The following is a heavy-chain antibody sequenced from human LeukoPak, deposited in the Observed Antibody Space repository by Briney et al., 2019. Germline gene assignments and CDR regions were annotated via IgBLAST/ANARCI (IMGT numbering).Heavy chain of an antibody. Sequence: PGGSLRLSCAASGFTFSSHWMSWVRQAPGKGLEWVANIKEDGSEKYYVDSVKCRFTISRENAKNSLYLQMNSLRAEDTAVYYCARGLLWFGELTDYWGQGTLVTVSS. J-gene: IGHJ4*02. CDR1: GFTFSSHW. CDR3: ARGLLWFGELTDY. V-gene: IGHV3-7*01. CDR2: IKEDGSEK. D-gene: IGHD3-10*01.